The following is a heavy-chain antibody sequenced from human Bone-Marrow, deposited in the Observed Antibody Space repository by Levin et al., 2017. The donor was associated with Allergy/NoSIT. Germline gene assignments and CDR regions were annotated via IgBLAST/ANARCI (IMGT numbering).Heavy chain of an antibody. CDR3: ARLAHNWNVNWFDA. D-gene: IGHD1-20*01. V-gene: IGHV4-39*07. CDR1: GASINSTNYY. J-gene: IGHJ5*02. CDR2: IYYNSYT. Sequence: SSETLSLTCTVSGASINSTNYYWGWIRQPPGKGLEWIGTIYYNSYTYYNPSLKSRVTITKDTSKNQYSVKQSSMTAADAAVYYCARLAHNWNVNWFDAWGQGTLVTVSS.